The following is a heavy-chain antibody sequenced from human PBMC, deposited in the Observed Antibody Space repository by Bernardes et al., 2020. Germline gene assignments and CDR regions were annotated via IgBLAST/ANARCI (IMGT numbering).Heavy chain of an antibody. CDR3: ASGEGELSQTVDY. Sequence: SETLSLTCTVSGGSISSSSYYWGWIRQPPGKGLEWIGSIYYSGSTYYNPSLKSRVTISVDTSKNQFSLKLSSVTAADTAVYYCASGEGELSQTVDYWGQGTLVTVSS. J-gene: IGHJ4*02. CDR1: GGSISSSSYY. V-gene: IGHV4-39*01. D-gene: IGHD3-16*02. CDR2: IYYSGST.